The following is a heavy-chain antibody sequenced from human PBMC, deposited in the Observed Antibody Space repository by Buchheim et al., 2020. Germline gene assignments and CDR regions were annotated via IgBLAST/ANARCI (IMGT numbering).Heavy chain of an antibody. Sequence: QVQLQQWGAGLLKPSETLSLTCAVYGGSFSGYYWSWIRQPPGKGLEWIGEINHSGSTNYNPSLKSRVTISVETSKKQFSLKLSSVTAADTAVYYCARVRWYYYGMDVWGQGTT. J-gene: IGHJ6*02. CDR2: INHSGST. CDR3: ARVRWYYYGMDV. V-gene: IGHV4-34*01. D-gene: IGHD4-23*01. CDR1: GGSFSGYY.